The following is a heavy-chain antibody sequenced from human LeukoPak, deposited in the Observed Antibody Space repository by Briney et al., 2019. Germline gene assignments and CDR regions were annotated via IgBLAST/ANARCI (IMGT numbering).Heavy chain of an antibody. J-gene: IGHJ4*02. CDR2: INYSGST. V-gene: IGHV4-59*08. D-gene: IGHD1-7*01. CDR3: ARQEGGTTYDY. CDR1: GGSISHYY. Sequence: ASETLSLTCTVSGGSISHYYWSWIRQPPRKGLEWIGYINYSGSTDYNPSLKSRVTISVDTSKNQFSLKLSSVTAADTAFYYCARQEGGTTYDYWGQGTLVTVSS.